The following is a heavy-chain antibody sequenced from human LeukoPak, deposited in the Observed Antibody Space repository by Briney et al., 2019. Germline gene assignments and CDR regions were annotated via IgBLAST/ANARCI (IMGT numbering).Heavy chain of an antibody. Sequence: KPGGSLRLSCAASGFMFSTNQMNWVRQAPGKGLEWVASISTSSNYRYYADSVQGRFTISRDNAEKSLYLQMDSPRAEDTAVYYCAREIEAFDLWGQGTMVTVSS. CDR1: GFMFSTNQ. V-gene: IGHV3-21*01. J-gene: IGHJ3*01. CDR3: AREIEAFDL. CDR2: ISTSSNYR.